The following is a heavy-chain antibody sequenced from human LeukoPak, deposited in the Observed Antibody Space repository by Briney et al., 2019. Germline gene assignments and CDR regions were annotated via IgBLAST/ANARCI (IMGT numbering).Heavy chain of an antibody. CDR1: GFTFSSYS. CDR3: ARVYEVAAPSKLYYYYGMDV. V-gene: IGHV3-64*01. D-gene: IGHD6-13*01. CDR2: ISSNGGST. J-gene: IGHJ6*02. Sequence: GGSLRLSCAASGFTFSSYSMNWVRQAPGKGLEYVSAISSNGGSTYYANSVKGRFTISRDNSKNTLYLQMGSLRAEDMAVYYCARVYEVAAPSKLYYYYGMDVWGQGTTVTVSS.